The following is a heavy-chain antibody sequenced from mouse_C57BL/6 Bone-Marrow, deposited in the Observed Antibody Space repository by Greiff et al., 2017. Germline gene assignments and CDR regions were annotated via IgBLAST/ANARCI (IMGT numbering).Heavy chain of an antibody. D-gene: IGHD3-3*01. CDR1: GFTFSDYY. Sequence: EVQLVESGGGLVQPGGSLTLSCAASGFTFSDYYLSWVRQTPEKRLEWVAYLSNGGGSHYSPDTVKGRFTRSRDNAKTTLYLQMSRLKSEDTAMYYCATRETAYWGQGTLVTVSA. J-gene: IGHJ3*01. V-gene: IGHV5-12*01. CDR2: LSNGGGSH. CDR3: ATRETAY.